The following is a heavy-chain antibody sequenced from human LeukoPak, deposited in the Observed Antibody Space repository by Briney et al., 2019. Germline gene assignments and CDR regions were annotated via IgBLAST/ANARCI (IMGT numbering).Heavy chain of an antibody. V-gene: IGHV3-66*01. Sequence: GSLRLSCAVSGFTVSTKYMSWVRQAPGKGLEWVSVIYREGSTYYADSVKGRFTISRDNSKNTLYLQMNSLRAEDTAVYYCTTGHYSRTLGGQGTPVIVSS. CDR3: TTGHYSRTL. CDR2: IYREGST. J-gene: IGHJ4*02. D-gene: IGHD6-13*01. CDR1: GFTVSTKY.